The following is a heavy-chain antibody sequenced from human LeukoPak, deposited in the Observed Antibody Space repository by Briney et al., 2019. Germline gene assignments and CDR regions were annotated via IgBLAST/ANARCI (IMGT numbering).Heavy chain of an antibody. V-gene: IGHV4-59*12. Sequence: SETLSLTCTVSGGSISSYYWSWIRQPPGKGLEWIGYIYYSGSTYYNPSLKSRVTISVDTSKNQFSLKLSSVTAADTAVYYCARVSSSTYYYDSSGYSPFDYWGQGTLVTVSS. D-gene: IGHD3-22*01. CDR3: ARVSSSTYYYDSSGYSPFDY. J-gene: IGHJ4*02. CDR2: IYYSGST. CDR1: GGSISSYY.